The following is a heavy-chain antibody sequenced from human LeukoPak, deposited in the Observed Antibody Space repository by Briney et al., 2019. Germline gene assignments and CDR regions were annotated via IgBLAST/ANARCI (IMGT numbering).Heavy chain of an antibody. CDR3: TRHLHDSSGYDYDIFDY. V-gene: IGHV3-23*01. D-gene: IGHD3-22*01. J-gene: IGHJ4*02. Sequence: GGSLRLSCAVSGFTFSSYAMNWVRQAPGKGLEWVSAISLSGRTTYYADSVKGRFTISRDNSKNTLYLLMNSLKTEDTAVYYCTRHLHDSSGYDYDIFDYWGQGTLVTVSS. CDR2: ISLSGRTT. CDR1: GFTFSSYA.